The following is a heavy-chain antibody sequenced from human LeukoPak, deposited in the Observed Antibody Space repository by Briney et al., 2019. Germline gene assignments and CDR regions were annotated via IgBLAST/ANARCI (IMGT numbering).Heavy chain of an antibody. CDR3: ARVQGSDTSGSFDH. Sequence: ASVKVSCKTSGYTFISHDINWVRQATGQGLEWMGWMDPNSGNTAYAQRFQGRVTFTRSTSLSEAYMELTSLKFEDTAVYYCARVQGSDTSGSFDHWGQGTLVTVSS. CDR2: MDPNSGNT. J-gene: IGHJ4*02. V-gene: IGHV1-8*01. D-gene: IGHD1-26*01. CDR1: GYTFISHD.